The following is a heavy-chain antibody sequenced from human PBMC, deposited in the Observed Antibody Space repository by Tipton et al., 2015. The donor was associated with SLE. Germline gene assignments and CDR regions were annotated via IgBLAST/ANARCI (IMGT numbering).Heavy chain of an antibody. J-gene: IGHJ4*02. V-gene: IGHV3-9*01. D-gene: IGHD6-25*01. Sequence: SLRLSCAASGFPFDNYAMQWVRQAPGKGLEWVSTITWNSDNIDYAHSVRGRFTISRDNARKSLYLQMNSLRREDSARDYCATYSSGWSPHDYWGQGTLVTVSS. CDR3: ATYSSGWSPHDY. CDR1: GFPFDNYA. CDR2: ITWNSDNI.